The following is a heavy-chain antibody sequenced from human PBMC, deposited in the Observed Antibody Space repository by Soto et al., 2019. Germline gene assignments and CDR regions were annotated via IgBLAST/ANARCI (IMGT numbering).Heavy chain of an antibody. D-gene: IGHD3-3*01. J-gene: IGHJ6*03. V-gene: IGHV3-73*01. CDR1: GFTFSGSA. Sequence: GGSLRLSCAASGFTFSGSAMHWVRQASGKGLERVGRTRSKANSYATAYAASVKGRFTISRDDSKNTAYLQMNSLKTEDTAVYYCTPTYYDFWSGNKKIYYYYYYMDVWGKGTTVTVSS. CDR2: TRSKANSYAT. CDR3: TPTYYDFWSGNKKIYYYYYYMDV.